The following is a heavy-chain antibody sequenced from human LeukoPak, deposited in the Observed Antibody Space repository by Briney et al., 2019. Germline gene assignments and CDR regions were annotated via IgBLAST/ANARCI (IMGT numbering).Heavy chain of an antibody. CDR1: GFSFSAYW. Sequence: GGSLRLSCAASGFSFSAYWMHWVRHTPGKGLVWVSRIKGDGSSTSYADSVKGRFTISRDNAKNTLYLQMNSLRAEDTAVYYCARDGYSFGHDFDYWGQGTLVTVSS. CDR3: ARDGYSFGHDFDY. CDR2: IKGDGSST. D-gene: IGHD5-18*01. J-gene: IGHJ4*02. V-gene: IGHV3-74*01.